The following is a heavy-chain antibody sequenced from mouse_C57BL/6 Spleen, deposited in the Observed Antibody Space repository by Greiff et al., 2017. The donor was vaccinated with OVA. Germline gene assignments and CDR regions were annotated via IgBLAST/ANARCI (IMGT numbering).Heavy chain of an antibody. CDR2: IDPKSGGT. D-gene: IGHD1-1*01. Sequence: QVQLQQPGAELVKPGASVKLSCKASGYTFTSYWMHWVKQRPGRGLEWIGRIDPKSGGTKYNEKFKSKATLTVDKPSSTAYVQLSSLTSEDSAVYYCARHYGSSYDYAMDYWGQGTSVTVSS. CDR3: ARHYGSSYDYAMDY. CDR1: GYTFTSYW. J-gene: IGHJ4*01. V-gene: IGHV1-72*01.